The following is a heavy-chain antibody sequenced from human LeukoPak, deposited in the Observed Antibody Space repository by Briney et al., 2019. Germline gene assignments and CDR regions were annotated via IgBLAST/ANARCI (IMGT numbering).Heavy chain of an antibody. V-gene: IGHV3-21*01. CDR2: ISSSSSYI. D-gene: IGHD6-19*01. Sequence: GGSLRLSCAASGFTFSSYSMNWVRQAPGKGLEWVSSISSSSSYIYYADSVKGRFTISRDNAKNSLYLQMNSLRAEDTAVYYCARDYSSGWYSHAWWFDPWGQGTLVTVSS. J-gene: IGHJ5*02. CDR3: ARDYSSGWYSHAWWFDP. CDR1: GFTFSSYS.